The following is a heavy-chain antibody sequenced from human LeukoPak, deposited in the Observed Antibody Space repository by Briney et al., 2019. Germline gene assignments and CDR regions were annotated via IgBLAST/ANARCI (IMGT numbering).Heavy chain of an antibody. CDR1: GGSISSYY. V-gene: IGHV4-59*08. Sequence: SETLSLTCTVSGGSISSYYWSWIRQPPGKGLEWIGYIYYSGSTNYNPSLKSRVTISVDTSKNQFSLKLSSVTAADTAVYYCARRSKLKYGLGSYYWFDPWGQGTLVTVSS. CDR2: IYYSGST. D-gene: IGHD3-10*01. CDR3: ARRSKLKYGLGSYYWFDP. J-gene: IGHJ5*02.